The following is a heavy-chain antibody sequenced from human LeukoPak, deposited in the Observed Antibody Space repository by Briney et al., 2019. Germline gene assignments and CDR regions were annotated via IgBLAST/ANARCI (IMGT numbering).Heavy chain of an antibody. Sequence: ASVKVSCKASGYTFTIYGIGWVRQAPGQGLEWMGWISAYDGNTNYTQKFQGRVTMTTDTSTSTAHMEVKTLTSDDTAVYYCARGGVSNSWYRSPDYWGQGTLVTV. CDR3: ARGGVSNSWYRSPDY. CDR1: GYTFTIYG. D-gene: IGHD6-13*01. V-gene: IGHV1-18*01. CDR2: ISAYDGNT. J-gene: IGHJ4*02.